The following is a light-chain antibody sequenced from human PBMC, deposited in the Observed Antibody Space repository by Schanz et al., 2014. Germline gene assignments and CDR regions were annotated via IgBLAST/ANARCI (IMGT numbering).Light chain of an antibody. CDR1: QSVSSY. Sequence: ETVLTQSPVTLSLSPGERATLSCRASQSVSSYLAWYQQKPGQAPRLLIYDASNRATGIPARFSGSGSGTDFTLTISRLEPEDFAVYYCQQYGSSPNTFGQGTKLEIK. V-gene: IGKV3-20*01. CDR2: DAS. CDR3: QQYGSSPNT. J-gene: IGKJ2*01.